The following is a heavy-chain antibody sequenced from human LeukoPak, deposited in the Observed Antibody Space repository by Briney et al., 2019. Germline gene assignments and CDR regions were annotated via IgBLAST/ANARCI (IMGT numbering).Heavy chain of an antibody. Sequence: SQTLSLTCAISGDSVSSNSAAWNWIRQSPSRGLEWLGRTYYRSKWYNDYAVSVKSRITINPDTSKNQFSLQLNSVTPEDTAVYYCARDKGEYLFVVVPKDAFDIWGQGTMVTVSS. CDR2: TYYRSKWYN. V-gene: IGHV6-1*01. CDR3: ARDKGEYLFVVVPKDAFDI. CDR1: GDSVSSNSAA. D-gene: IGHD2-2*01. J-gene: IGHJ3*02.